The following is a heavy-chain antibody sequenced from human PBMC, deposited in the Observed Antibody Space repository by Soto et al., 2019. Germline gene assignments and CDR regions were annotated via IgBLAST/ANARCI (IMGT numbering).Heavy chain of an antibody. CDR3: AARPLLPGAP. CDR2: LYSSGST. D-gene: IGHD3-22*01. Sequence: EVQLVESGGGLIQPGGSLRLSCAASGFTFTGNDMNWVRQAPGKGLEWVSLLYSSGSTYYADSMKGRFTISRDNSNNTLYLQMSSLRAEDTVVYNCAARPLLPGAPWGQGTMVSISS. CDR1: GFTFTGND. J-gene: IGHJ3*01. V-gene: IGHV3-53*01.